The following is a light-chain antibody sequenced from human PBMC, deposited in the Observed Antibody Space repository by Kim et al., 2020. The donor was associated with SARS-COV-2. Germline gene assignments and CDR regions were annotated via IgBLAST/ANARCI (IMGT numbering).Light chain of an antibody. J-gene: IGKJ2*01. CDR2: GAS. Sequence: PGDSATLSCKTSQSTSYSYLAWYQQKPGQAPMLLVYGASSSATGIPDRFSGRGSGTDFTLTISRLEPEDFAVYYCQQYGSSPRYTFGPGTKLEI. CDR3: QQYGSSPRYT. CDR1: QSTSYSY. V-gene: IGKV3-20*01.